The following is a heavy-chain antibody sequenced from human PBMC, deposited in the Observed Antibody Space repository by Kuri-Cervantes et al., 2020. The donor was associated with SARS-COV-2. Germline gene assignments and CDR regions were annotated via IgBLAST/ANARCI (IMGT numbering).Heavy chain of an antibody. Sequence: ASVKVSCKASGYTFTSYGISWVRQAPGQGLEWMGWISAYNGNTNYAQKLQGRVTMTTDTSTSTAYMELRSLRSDDTAVYYCARGGQRVLVGDDDYDFWSGYSSGMDVWGQGTTVTVSS. CDR2: ISAYNGNT. V-gene: IGHV1-18*01. CDR1: GYTFTSYG. D-gene: IGHD3-3*01. CDR3: ARGGQRVLVGDDDYDFWSGYSSGMDV. J-gene: IGHJ6*02.